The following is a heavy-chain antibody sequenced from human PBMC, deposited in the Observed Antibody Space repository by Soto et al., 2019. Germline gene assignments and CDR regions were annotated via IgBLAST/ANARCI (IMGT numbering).Heavy chain of an antibody. CDR3: ARDNSGDYSLYWFDP. CDR1: GFTFSSYW. J-gene: IGHJ5*02. V-gene: IGHV3-74*01. Sequence: PGGSLRLSCAASGFTFSSYWMHWVRQAPGKGLVWVSRINSDGSSTSYADSVKGRFTISRDNAKNTLYLQMNSLRAEDTAVYYCARDNSGDYSLYWFDPWGQGTLVTVSS. CDR2: INSDGSST. D-gene: IGHD4-17*01.